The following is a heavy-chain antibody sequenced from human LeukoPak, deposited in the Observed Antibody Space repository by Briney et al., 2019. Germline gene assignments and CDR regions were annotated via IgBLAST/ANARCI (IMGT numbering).Heavy chain of an antibody. CDR3: AGTTLHYWYFDL. CDR1: GGSISSGSYY. D-gene: IGHD4-11*01. J-gene: IGHJ2*01. Sequence: SQTLSLTCTASGGSISSGSYYWSWIRQPAGKGLEWIGRIYTSGSTNYNPSLKSRVTISVDTSKNQFSLKLSSVTAADTAVYYCAGTTLHYWYFDLWGRGTLVTVPS. V-gene: IGHV4-61*02. CDR2: IYTSGST.